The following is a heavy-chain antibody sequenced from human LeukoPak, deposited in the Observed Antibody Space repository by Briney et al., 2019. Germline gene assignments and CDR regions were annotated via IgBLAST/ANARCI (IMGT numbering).Heavy chain of an antibody. CDR1: GFTFSSNY. CDR3: ARDSSRHYYYGMDV. D-gene: IGHD2-2*01. CDR2: IYSGGST. J-gene: IGHJ6*02. V-gene: IGHV3-53*01. Sequence: GGSLRLSCAASGFTFSSNYMSWVRQAPGKGLEWVSVIYSGGSTYYADSVKGRFTISRDNSKNTLYLQMNSLRAEDTTVYYCARDSSRHYYYGMDVWGQGTAVTVSS.